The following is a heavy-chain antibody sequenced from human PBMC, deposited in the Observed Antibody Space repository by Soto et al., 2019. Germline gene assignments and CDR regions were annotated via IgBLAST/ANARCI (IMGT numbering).Heavy chain of an antibody. Sequence: SVKVSCKASGGTFSSYAISLVRQAPGQGLEWMGGIIPIFGTANYAQKFQGRVTITADESTSTAYMELSSLRSEDTAVYYCARGIVVVPAAQFDPWGQGTLVTVSS. CDR2: IIPIFGTA. V-gene: IGHV1-69*13. J-gene: IGHJ5*02. CDR3: ARGIVVVPAAQFDP. D-gene: IGHD2-2*01. CDR1: GGTFSSYA.